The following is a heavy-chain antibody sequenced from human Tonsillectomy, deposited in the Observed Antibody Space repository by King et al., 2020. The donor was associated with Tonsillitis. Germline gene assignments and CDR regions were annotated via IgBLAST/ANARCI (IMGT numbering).Heavy chain of an antibody. CDR3: AKDGNWGTRAGSDSFDI. Sequence: QLVQSGGGVVQPGRSLRLSCAASGFTFSSYGMHWVRQAPGKGLEWVAAVSYDGSKKYYADSVKGRFTISRDNSKNTRYLQMNSRRAEDTAVYYCAKDGNWGTRAGSDSFDIWGQGTMVTVSS. J-gene: IGHJ3*02. CDR2: VSYDGSKK. CDR1: GFTFSSYG. D-gene: IGHD7-27*01. V-gene: IGHV3-30*18.